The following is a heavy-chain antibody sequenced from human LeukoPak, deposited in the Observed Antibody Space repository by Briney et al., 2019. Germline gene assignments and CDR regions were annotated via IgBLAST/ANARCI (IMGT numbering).Heavy chain of an antibody. CDR1: GFTFSIYT. J-gene: IGHJ4*02. CDR2: IVPSSSYI. V-gene: IGHV3-21*01. D-gene: IGHD3-9*01. Sequence: GGSLRLSCAASGFTFSIYTMNWVRQAPGKGLEWVSSIVPSSSYIYYADSLKGRFTISRDNAKNSLYLQMNSLRAEDTAVYYCARGSGFGVWGQGTLVTVSS. CDR3: ARGSGFGV.